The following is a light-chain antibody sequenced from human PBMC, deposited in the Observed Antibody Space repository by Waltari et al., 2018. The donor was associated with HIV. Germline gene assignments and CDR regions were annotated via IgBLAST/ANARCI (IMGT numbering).Light chain of an antibody. V-gene: IGLV1-40*01. CDR1: SSNIGAGYH. CDR2: GNS. J-gene: IGLJ2*01. Sequence: QSVLTQPPSVSGAPGQRVTISCTGSSSNIGAGYHVHWYQQLPGTAPRVLIYGNSNRPSGVPDRFSGSKSGTSASLAITGLQAEDEADYYCQSYDTSLSGSGVFGGGTKLTVL. CDR3: QSYDTSLSGSGV.